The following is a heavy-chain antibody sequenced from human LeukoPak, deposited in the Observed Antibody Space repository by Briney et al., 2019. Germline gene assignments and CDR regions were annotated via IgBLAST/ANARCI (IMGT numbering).Heavy chain of an antibody. V-gene: IGHV1-18*01. Sequence: GASVKVSCKASGYTFSRYGITWVRQAPGQGLEWMGWISAYNGNTNYAQKLPGRVTMTTDTSTSTAYMELRSLRSDDTAVYYCARSGYCSSTSCSYYYYYYMDVWGKGTTVTVSS. J-gene: IGHJ6*03. CDR1: GYTFSRYG. D-gene: IGHD2-2*01. CDR2: ISAYNGNT. CDR3: ARSGYCSSTSCSYYYYYYMDV.